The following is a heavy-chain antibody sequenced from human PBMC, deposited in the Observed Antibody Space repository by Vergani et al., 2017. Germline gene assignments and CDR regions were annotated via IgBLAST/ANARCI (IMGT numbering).Heavy chain of an antibody. V-gene: IGHV1-24*01. CDR2: FDPEDGET. D-gene: IGHD3-3*01. CDR3: ATQRSTIFGVVIIRDWFDP. J-gene: IGHJ5*02. Sequence: QVQLVQSGAEVKKPGASVKVSCKVSGYTLTELSMHWVRQAPGKGLEWMGGFDPEDGETIYAQKFQGRVTMTEDTATDTAYMELSSLRSEDTAVYYCATQRSTIFGVVIIRDWFDPWGQGTLVTVSS. CDR1: GYTLTELS.